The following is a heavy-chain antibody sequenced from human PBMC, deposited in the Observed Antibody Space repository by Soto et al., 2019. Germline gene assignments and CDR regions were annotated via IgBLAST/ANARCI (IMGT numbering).Heavy chain of an antibody. V-gene: IGHV3-64D*08. Sequence: GGSLRLSCSASGFTFSAYPMHWVRQAPGKGLQYVSGINSNGGSTYYADSVNGRFTISRDNSKNTLYLRMSSLRADDTAVYYCVKELDIIAVGTVLEHWGQGTLVTVSS. D-gene: IGHD5-12*01. CDR1: GFTFSAYP. CDR3: VKELDIIAVGTVLEH. J-gene: IGHJ4*02. CDR2: INSNGGST.